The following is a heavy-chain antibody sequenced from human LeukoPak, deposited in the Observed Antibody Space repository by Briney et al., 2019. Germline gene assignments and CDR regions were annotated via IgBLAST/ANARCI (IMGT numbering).Heavy chain of an antibody. CDR1: GFTFSSYS. CDR2: SRSSSSYI. D-gene: IGHD3-10*01. CDR3: SREILLWFGVSGIDV. Sequence: PGGSLRLSCAASGFTFSSYSMTWVRKAPGKGLRWFSSSRSSSSYIYYADSIKGRFTITRDNAKTSLYLQMNSLRAEDTAVYYCSREILLWFGVSGIDVWGQGTTVTVSS. V-gene: IGHV3-21*01. J-gene: IGHJ6*02.